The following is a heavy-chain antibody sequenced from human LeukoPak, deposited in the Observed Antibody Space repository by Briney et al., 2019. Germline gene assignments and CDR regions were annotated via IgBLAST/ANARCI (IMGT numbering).Heavy chain of an antibody. CDR3: ARGAPIDY. J-gene: IGHJ4*02. CDR1: GFTFSNTW. CDR2: IYNDETSA. V-gene: IGHV3-74*01. Sequence: GGSLRLSCAASGFTFSNTWMYWVRQGPGKGLVWVSRIYNDETSATYADSVKGRFTISRVNAKNTLYLQMDSLRVDDTAVYYCARGAPIDYWGQGTLVTVSS.